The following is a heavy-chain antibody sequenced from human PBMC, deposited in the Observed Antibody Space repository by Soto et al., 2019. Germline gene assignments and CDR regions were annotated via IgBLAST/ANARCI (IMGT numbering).Heavy chain of an antibody. V-gene: IGHV1-18*01. CDR2: VSAYNGNT. CDR1: GYTFTSYG. D-gene: IGHD3-22*01. J-gene: IGHJ4*02. Sequence: QVQLVQSGAEVKKPGASVKVSFKASGYTFTSYGISWVRQAPGQGLEWMGWVSAYNGNTNYAQKLQGRVTMTTDTSTSTAYMELRSLRSDDTAVYYCARDLRTYYYDSSGPLMAYWGQGTLVTVSS. CDR3: ARDLRTYYYDSSGPLMAY.